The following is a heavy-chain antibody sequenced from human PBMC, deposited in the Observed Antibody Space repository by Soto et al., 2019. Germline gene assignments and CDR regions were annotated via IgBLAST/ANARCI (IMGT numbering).Heavy chain of an antibody. J-gene: IGHJ3*02. Sequence: QVQLQESGPGLVKPSETLSLTCTVSGGSVSSGSYYWSWIRQPPGKGLEWIGYIYYSGSTNYNPSLKSRVTISVDTSKNQFSLKLSSVTAADTAVYYCAKASAARAFDIWGQGTMVTVS. CDR1: GGSVSSGSYY. CDR3: AKASAARAFDI. V-gene: IGHV4-61*01. CDR2: IYYSGST.